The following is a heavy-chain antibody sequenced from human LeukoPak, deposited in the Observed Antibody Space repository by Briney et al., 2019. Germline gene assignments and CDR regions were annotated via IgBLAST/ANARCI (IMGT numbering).Heavy chain of an antibody. Sequence: GRSLRLSCAASGFAFSSYGMHWVRQAPGKGLEWVSYISSSGSTKYYADSVKGRFTVSRDNAKNSLYLQMNSLRVEDTAVYNCARARAGYVHYLDYWGQGTLVTVSS. CDR1: GFAFSSYG. V-gene: IGHV3-48*04. D-gene: IGHD5-12*01. J-gene: IGHJ4*02. CDR3: ARARAGYVHYLDY. CDR2: ISSSGSTK.